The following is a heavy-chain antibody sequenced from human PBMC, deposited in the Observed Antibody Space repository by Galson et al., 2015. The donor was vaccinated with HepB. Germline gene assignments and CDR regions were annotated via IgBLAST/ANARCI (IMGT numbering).Heavy chain of an antibody. CDR1: GYTLTELS. CDR3: ATAPGPLRFLSAFDI. Sequence: SVKVSCKVSGYTLTELSMHWVRQAPGKGLEWMGGFDPEDGETIYAQKFQGRVTMTEDTSTDTAYMELSSLRSEDTAVYYCATAPGPLRFLSAFDIWGQGTMVTVSS. CDR2: FDPEDGET. J-gene: IGHJ3*02. V-gene: IGHV1-24*01. D-gene: IGHD3-3*01.